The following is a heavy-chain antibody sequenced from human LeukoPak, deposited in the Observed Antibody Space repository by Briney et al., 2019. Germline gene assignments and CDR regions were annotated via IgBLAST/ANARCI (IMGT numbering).Heavy chain of an antibody. CDR3: TTDRGSYYTDY. CDR2: IKSKTDGGTT. Sequence: KASETLSLTCTVSDYSISSGFYWGWVRQAPGKGLEWVGRIKSKTDGGTTDYAAPVKGRFTISRDDSKNTLYLQMNSLKTEDTAVYYCTTDRGSYYTDYWGQGTLVTVSS. CDR1: DYSISSGFY. D-gene: IGHD1-26*01. V-gene: IGHV3-15*01. J-gene: IGHJ4*02.